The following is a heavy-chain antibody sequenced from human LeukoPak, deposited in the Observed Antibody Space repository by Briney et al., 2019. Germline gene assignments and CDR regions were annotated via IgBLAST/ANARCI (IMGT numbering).Heavy chain of an antibody. CDR3: AFYYYGTRRFDP. Sequence: GGSLRLSCAASGFTFSNAWMSWVRQGPGKGLEWVGRIKSKTDGGTTDYAAPVKGRFTISRDDSKNTLYVQMNSLKTEDTAVYYCAFYYYGTRRFDPWGQGTLVTVSS. J-gene: IGHJ5*02. CDR1: GFTFSNAW. CDR2: IKSKTDGGTT. D-gene: IGHD3-10*01. V-gene: IGHV3-15*01.